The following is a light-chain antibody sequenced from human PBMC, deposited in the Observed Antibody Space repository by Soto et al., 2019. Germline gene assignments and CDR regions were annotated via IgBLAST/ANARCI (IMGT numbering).Light chain of an antibody. V-gene: IGLV2-23*01. CDR1: SSDVGSYNL. CDR2: EGS. Sequence: QSALTQPASVSGSPGQSITISCTGTSSDVGSYNLVSWYQHHPGKAPKVMIYEGSKRPSGVSYRFSGSKSGNTASLTISGLQAEDEADYYCCSYAGSFTWVFGGGTKLTVL. J-gene: IGLJ3*02. CDR3: CSYAGSFTWV.